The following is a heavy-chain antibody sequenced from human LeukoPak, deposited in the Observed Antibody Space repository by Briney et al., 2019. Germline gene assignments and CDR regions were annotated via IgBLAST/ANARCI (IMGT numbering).Heavy chain of an antibody. J-gene: IGHJ6*02. CDR2: IRSKAYGGTT. Sequence: PGRSLRLSCTASGFTFGDYAMSWFRQDPGKGLEWVGFIRSKAYGGTTEYAASVKGRFTISRDDSKSIAYLQMNSLKTEDTAVYYCTVGGYHGGLYYYYGMDVWGQGTTVTVSS. CDR3: TVGGYHGGLYYYYGMDV. V-gene: IGHV3-49*03. D-gene: IGHD5-12*01. CDR1: GFTFGDYA.